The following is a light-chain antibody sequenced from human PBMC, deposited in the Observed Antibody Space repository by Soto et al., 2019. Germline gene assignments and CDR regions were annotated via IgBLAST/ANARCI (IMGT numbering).Light chain of an antibody. CDR1: QSISSW. CDR2: DAS. V-gene: IGKV1-5*01. Sequence: DIQMTQSPSTRSPPVGGRVTSTCRASQSISSWLAWYQQKPGKAPKLLIYDASSLESGVPSRFSGSGSGTEFTLTISSLQPDDFATYYCQQYNSYSLTFGQGTRLEIK. J-gene: IGKJ5*01. CDR3: QQYNSYSLT.